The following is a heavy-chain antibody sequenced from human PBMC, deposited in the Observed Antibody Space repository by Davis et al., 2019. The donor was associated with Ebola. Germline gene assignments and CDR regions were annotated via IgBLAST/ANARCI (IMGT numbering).Heavy chain of an antibody. Sequence: GESLKISCAASGFTFSSYAMHWVRQAPGKGLEWVAVISYDGSNKYYADSVKGRFTISRDNSKNTLYLQMNSLRAEDTAVYYCAIQRYPLGELSSPLDNWGQGTLVTVSS. CDR2: ISYDGSNK. D-gene: IGHD3-16*02. CDR1: GFTFSSYA. V-gene: IGHV3-30-3*01. J-gene: IGHJ4*02. CDR3: AIQRYPLGELSSPLDN.